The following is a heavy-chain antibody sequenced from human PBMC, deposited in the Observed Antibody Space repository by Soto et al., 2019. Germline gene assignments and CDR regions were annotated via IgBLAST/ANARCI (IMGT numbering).Heavy chain of an antibody. V-gene: IGHV4-39*01. CDR3: ARSIAVAGFDS. J-gene: IGHJ4*02. D-gene: IGHD6-19*01. Sequence: QLQLQESGPGLVKPSETLSLTCTVSGGSISSSSYYWGWIRQPPGKGLEWIGSIYYSGSTYYNPSLKSRVTISVDTSKNQFSLKLSSVTAADTAVYYCARSIAVAGFDSWGQGTLVTVSS. CDR1: GGSISSSSYY. CDR2: IYYSGST.